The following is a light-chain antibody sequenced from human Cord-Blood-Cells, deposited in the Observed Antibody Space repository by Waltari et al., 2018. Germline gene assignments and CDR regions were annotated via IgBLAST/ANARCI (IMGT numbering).Light chain of an antibody. J-gene: IGLJ3*02. CDR1: SSDVGRYNL. V-gene: IGLV2-23*01. Sequence: QSALTQPASVSGSPGQSITISCTGTSSDVGRYNLVSWYQQHPGKAPKLTIYEGSKRPSGVSNRFSGSKSGNTASLTISGLQAEDEADYYCCSYAGSSRVFGGGTKLTVL. CDR2: EGS. CDR3: CSYAGSSRV.